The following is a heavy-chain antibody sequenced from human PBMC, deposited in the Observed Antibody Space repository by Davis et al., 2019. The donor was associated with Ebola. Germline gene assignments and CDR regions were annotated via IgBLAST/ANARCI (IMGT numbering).Heavy chain of an antibody. J-gene: IGHJ6*02. D-gene: IGHD6-6*01. CDR1: GGSFSGYY. Sequence: MPSETLSLTCAVYGGSFSGYYWSWIRQPPGKGLEWIGEINHSGSTNYNPSLKSRVTISVDTSKNQFSLKLSSVTAADTAVYYCASSSIAAGHYYGMDVWGQGTTVTVSS. CDR2: INHSGST. V-gene: IGHV4-34*01. CDR3: ASSSIAAGHYYGMDV.